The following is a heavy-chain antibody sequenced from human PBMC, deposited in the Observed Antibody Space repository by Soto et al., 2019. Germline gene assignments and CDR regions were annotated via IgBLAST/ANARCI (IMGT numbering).Heavy chain of an antibody. Sequence: ASVKVSCKASGYTFTSYAMHWVRQAPGQRLEWMGIIDPSGGSTSYSQKFQGRVTMTRDTSTSTVYMEMSSLRSDDTAMFYCARRRSYSGGASAFYFDYWGQGALVTVSS. CDR2: IDPSGGST. CDR1: GYTFTSYA. J-gene: IGHJ4*02. V-gene: IGHV1-46*01. CDR3: ARRRSYSGGASAFYFDY. D-gene: IGHD5-12*01.